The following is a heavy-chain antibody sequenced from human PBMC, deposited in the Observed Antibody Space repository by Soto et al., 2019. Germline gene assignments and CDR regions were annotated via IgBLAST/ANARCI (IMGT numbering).Heavy chain of an antibody. Sequence: ASVKVSCKASGYTFTSYGISCVRQAPGQGLEWMGWISAYNGNTNYAQKLQGRVTMTTDTSTSTAYMELRSLRSDDTAVYYCARGVQLTPKGYYYYGMDVWGQGTTVTVSS. V-gene: IGHV1-18*01. CDR3: ARGVQLTPKGYYYYGMDV. J-gene: IGHJ6*02. CDR1: GYTFTSYG. D-gene: IGHD6-13*01. CDR2: ISAYNGNT.